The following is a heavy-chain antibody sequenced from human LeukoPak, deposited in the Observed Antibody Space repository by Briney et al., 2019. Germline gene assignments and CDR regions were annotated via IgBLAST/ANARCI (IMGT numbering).Heavy chain of an antibody. CDR1: GYTFTGYY. CDR2: INPNSGGT. CDR3: ARVLGLAPFDY. D-gene: IGHD3-16*01. J-gene: IGHJ4*02. Sequence: GAPVKLSCKASGYTFTGYYMHWVRQSPGQGLEWMGWINPNSGGTNYAQKFQGRVTMTRDTSISTAYMELSRLRSDDTAVYYCARVLGLAPFDYWGQGTLATVTS. V-gene: IGHV1-2*02.